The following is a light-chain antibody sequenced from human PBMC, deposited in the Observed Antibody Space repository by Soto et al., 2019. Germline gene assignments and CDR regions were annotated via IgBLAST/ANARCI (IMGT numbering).Light chain of an antibody. CDR3: QQYEKWPPSIT. J-gene: IGKJ5*01. V-gene: IGKV3-20*01. CDR2: GAS. CDR1: ESVSSTY. Sequence: EIVLTQSPGTLSLSPGERATLSCRASESVSSTYLAWYLQKPGQASRLLIYGASRRATGIPDRFSGSGSGTEFSLTINSLQSEDFAVYYCQQYEKWPPSITFGQGTRLEIK.